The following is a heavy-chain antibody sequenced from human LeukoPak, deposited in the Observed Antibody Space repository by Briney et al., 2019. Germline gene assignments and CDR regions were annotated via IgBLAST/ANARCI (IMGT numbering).Heavy chain of an antibody. CDR2: ISYDGNKK. J-gene: IGHJ4*02. D-gene: IGHD4-17*01. V-gene: IGHV3-30*14. CDR3: AKQMTVTRNFDD. Sequence: GGSLTLACAASGFTFGSHPMHWLRQTPAKGLEWLALISYDGNKKYYADSAKGRFTISRDNTENTLYLQLDSAKEEDTGTYYCAKQMTVTRNFDDWGQGALVIVSS. CDR1: GFTFGSHP.